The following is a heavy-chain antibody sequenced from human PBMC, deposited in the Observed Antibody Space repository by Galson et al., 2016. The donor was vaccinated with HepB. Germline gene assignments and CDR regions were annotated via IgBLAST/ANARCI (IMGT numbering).Heavy chain of an antibody. D-gene: IGHD1-14*01. Sequence: PALXKPTQTLXXXCTXXGFXXXTRXXGVGWIRQPPGKPLEWLALIYWDDNKNYSPSLKNRLTITKDTSKNPVVLTMTNMDPVDTATYYCAHRRPREPFHYWGQGTLVTVSS. V-gene: IGHV2-5*02. J-gene: IGHJ4*02. CDR1: GFXXXTRXXG. CDR2: IYWDDNK. CDR3: AHRRPREPFHY.